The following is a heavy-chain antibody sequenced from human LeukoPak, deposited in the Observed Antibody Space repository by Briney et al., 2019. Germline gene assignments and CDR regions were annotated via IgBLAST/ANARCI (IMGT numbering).Heavy chain of an antibody. J-gene: IGHJ6*03. V-gene: IGHV1-69*06. Sequence: SVKVSCKASGYTFTSYAMNWVRQAPGQGLEWMGGIIPIFGTANYAQKFQGRVTITADKSTSTAYMELSSLRSEDTAVYYCASNYYGSGVYYYYYYMDVWGKGTTVTVSS. CDR2: IIPIFGTA. CDR3: ASNYYGSGVYYYYYYMDV. CDR1: GYTFTSYA. D-gene: IGHD3-10*01.